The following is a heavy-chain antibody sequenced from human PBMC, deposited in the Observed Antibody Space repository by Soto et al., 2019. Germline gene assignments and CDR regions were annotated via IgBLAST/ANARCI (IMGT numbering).Heavy chain of an antibody. V-gene: IGHV1-46*01. Sequence: QVQLVQSGAEVKKPGASVKVSCKASGYTFTSYYMHWVRQAPGQGLEWMGIINPSGGSTSYAQKFQGRATMTRDTSTSTVYMELSSLRSEDTAVYYCARSVIGGRGFAQEGTPDNPLDYWGQGTLVTVSS. CDR1: GYTFTSYY. J-gene: IGHJ4*02. D-gene: IGHD3-10*01. CDR2: INPSGGST. CDR3: ARSVIGGRGFAQEGTPDNPLDY.